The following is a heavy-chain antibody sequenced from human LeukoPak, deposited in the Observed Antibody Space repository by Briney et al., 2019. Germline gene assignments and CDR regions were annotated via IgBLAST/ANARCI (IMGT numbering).Heavy chain of an antibody. Sequence: PSETLSLTCTVSGDSITSGSYYWAWIRQPPGKGLEWIGSIYYSGSTYYNPSLKSRVTTSVDTSKNQFSLKLSSVTAADTAVYYCARRERITIFGVASPLDYWGQGTLVTVSS. CDR1: GDSITSGSYY. D-gene: IGHD3-3*01. CDR3: ARRERITIFGVASPLDY. V-gene: IGHV4-39*01. J-gene: IGHJ4*02. CDR2: IYYSGST.